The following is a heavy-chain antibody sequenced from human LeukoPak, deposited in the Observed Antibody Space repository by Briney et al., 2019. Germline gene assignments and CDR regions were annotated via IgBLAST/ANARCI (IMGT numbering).Heavy chain of an antibody. CDR2: MRGDGATT. Sequence: GGSLRLSCAAAGFSFADNAMYWVRQAPGNGLEWVSLMRGDGATTSSADSVKGRFNIARDNSKSSLYLKMNRLRSEDSALYYCAKDEQRRGFQHWGQGTLVTVSS. D-gene: IGHD3-16*01. CDR1: GFSFADNA. CDR3: AKDEQRRGFQH. V-gene: IGHV3-43*02. J-gene: IGHJ1*01.